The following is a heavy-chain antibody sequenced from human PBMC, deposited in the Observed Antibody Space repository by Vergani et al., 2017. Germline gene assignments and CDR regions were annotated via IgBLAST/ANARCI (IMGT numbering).Heavy chain of an antibody. CDR3: ARHYYDSSGYSFVGFDY. CDR2: IYYSGST. Sequence: QVQLQESGPGLVKPSETLSLTCTVSGGSISSYYWSWIRQPPGKGLEWIGYIYYSGSTNYNPSLKSRVTISVDTSKNQFSLKLSSVTAADTAVYYCARHYYDSSGYSFVGFDYWGQGTLVTVSS. J-gene: IGHJ4*02. D-gene: IGHD3-22*01. CDR1: GGSISSYY. V-gene: IGHV4-59*08.